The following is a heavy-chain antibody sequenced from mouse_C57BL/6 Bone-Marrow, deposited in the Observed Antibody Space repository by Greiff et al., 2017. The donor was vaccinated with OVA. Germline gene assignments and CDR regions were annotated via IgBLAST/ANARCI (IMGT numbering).Heavy chain of an antibody. V-gene: IGHV1-26*01. J-gene: IGHJ2*01. CDR3: ARELRLRDFDY. D-gene: IGHD3-2*02. CDR1: GYTFTDYY. CDR2: INPNNGGT. Sequence: EVKLQQSGPELVKPGASVKISCKASGYTFTDYYMNWVKQSHGKSLEWIGDINPNNGGTSYNQKFKGKATLTVDKSSSTAYMELRSLTSEDSAVYYCARELRLRDFDYWGQGTTLTVSS.